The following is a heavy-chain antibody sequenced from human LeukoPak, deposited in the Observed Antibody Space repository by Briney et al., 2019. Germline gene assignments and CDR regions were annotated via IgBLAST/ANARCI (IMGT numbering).Heavy chain of an antibody. Sequence: ASVKVSCKASAGTFSSYAISWVRQAPGQGLEWMGRIIPIFGTANYAQKFQGRVTITTDESTSTAYMELSSLRSEDTAVYYCARASEYYYDSSGYLVQAYAFDIWGQGTMVTVSS. D-gene: IGHD3-22*01. J-gene: IGHJ3*02. V-gene: IGHV1-69*05. CDR1: AGTFSSYA. CDR2: IIPIFGTA. CDR3: ARASEYYYDSSGYLVQAYAFDI.